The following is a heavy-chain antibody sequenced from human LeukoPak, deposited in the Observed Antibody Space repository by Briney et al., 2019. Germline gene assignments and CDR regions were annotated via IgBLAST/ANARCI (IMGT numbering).Heavy chain of an antibody. D-gene: IGHD6-13*01. CDR3: ARDLGIAAVFDY. Sequence: PGGSLRLSCAASGFTFSSYWMHWVRQAPGKGLVWVSRINSDGSSTSYADSVKGRFTISRDNAKNSLYLQMNSLRAEDTTVYYCARDLGIAAVFDYWGQGTLVTVSS. V-gene: IGHV3-74*01. CDR2: INSDGSST. J-gene: IGHJ4*02. CDR1: GFTFSSYW.